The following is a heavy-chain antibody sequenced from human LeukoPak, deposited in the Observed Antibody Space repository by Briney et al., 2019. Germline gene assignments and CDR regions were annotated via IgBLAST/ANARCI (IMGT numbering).Heavy chain of an antibody. D-gene: IGHD4-17*01. J-gene: IGHJ4*02. CDR1: GGSISSGSYY. V-gene: IGHV4-31*03. Sequence: PSQTLSLTCTVSGGSISSGSYYWSWIRQHPGKGLEWIGYIYYSGSTYYNPSLKSRVTISVDTSKNQFSLKLSSVTAADTAVYYCASTMTTLTTSDFWGRGTLVTVSS. CDR3: ASTMTTLTTSDF. CDR2: IYYSGST.